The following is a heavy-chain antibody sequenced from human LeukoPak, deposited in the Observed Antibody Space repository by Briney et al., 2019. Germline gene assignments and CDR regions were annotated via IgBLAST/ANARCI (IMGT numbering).Heavy chain of an antibody. Sequence: GGSLRLSCVASGFSLSFYTMSWVRQAPGKGLEWVAKMKEGGSDIHYVDSVKGRFTICRDNAKSSLCLQMSSLRVEDTAVYYCANAPMTSPTFFASVLGLDDWGQGTLVTVSS. CDR2: MKEGGSDI. CDR3: ANAPMTSPTFFASVLGLDD. J-gene: IGHJ4*02. D-gene: IGHD2-2*01. CDR1: GFSLSFYT. V-gene: IGHV3-7*01.